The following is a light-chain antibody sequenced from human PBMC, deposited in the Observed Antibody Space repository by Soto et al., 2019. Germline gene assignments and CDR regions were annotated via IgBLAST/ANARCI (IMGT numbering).Light chain of an antibody. CDR1: QGIGSY. CDR2: AAS. Sequence: DIQLTQSPSFLSASLGDRVTITCRASQGIGSYLAWYQQKPGKAPRLLIYAASTLQSGVPSRFSGSGSDTEFTLTISSLQPEDFATYYCQQLESYPSTFGGGTRLEIK. V-gene: IGKV1-9*01. CDR3: QQLESYPST. J-gene: IGKJ5*01.